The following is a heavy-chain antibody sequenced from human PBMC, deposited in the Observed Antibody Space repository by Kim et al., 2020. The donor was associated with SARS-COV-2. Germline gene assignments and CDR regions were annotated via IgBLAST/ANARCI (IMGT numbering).Heavy chain of an antibody. V-gene: IGHV4-39*01. CDR3: ARTLVGYDYFDY. Sequence: YYNPARRGRVTLAVDTSKNQFSLKLSSVTAADTAVYYCARTLVGYDYFDYWGQGTLVTVSS. D-gene: IGHD1-26*01. J-gene: IGHJ4*02.